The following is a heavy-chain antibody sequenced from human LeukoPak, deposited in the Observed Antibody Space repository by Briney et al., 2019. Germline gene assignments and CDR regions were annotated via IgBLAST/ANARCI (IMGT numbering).Heavy chain of an antibody. V-gene: IGHV4-39*07. J-gene: IGHJ2*01. D-gene: IGHD3-22*01. CDR2: IYYSGST. CDR1: GGSISSSSYY. Sequence: SETLSLTCTVSGGSISSSSYYWGWIRQPPGKGLEWIGSIYYSGSTYYNPSLKSRVTISVDTSKNQFSLKLSSVTAADTAVYYCASSNYDSSGSVFDLWGRGTLVTVSS. CDR3: ASSNYDSSGSVFDL.